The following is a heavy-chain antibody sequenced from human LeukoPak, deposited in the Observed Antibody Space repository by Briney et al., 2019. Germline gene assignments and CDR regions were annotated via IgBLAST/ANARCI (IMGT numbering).Heavy chain of an antibody. V-gene: IGHV1-2*06. CDR2: INPNSGGT. J-gene: IGHJ4*02. D-gene: IGHD3-16*01. CDR3: ARDGGAAEYYFDY. CDR1: GYTFTGYY. Sequence: ASVKVSCKASGYTFTGYYMHWVRQAPGQGLEWMGRINPNSGGTNYAQKIQGRVTMTRDTSISTAYMELSRLRSDDTAVYYCARDGGAAEYYFDYWGQGTLVTVSS.